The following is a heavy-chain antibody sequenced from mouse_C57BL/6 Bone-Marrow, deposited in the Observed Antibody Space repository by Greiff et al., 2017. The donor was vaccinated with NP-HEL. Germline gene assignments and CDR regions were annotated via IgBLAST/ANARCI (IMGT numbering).Heavy chain of an antibody. J-gene: IGHJ4*01. CDR2: IDPSDNYT. D-gene: IGHD1-2*01. CDR3: AIITVDY. V-gene: IGHV1-69*01. CDR1: GYTFTSYW. Sequence: VQLPQPGAELVMPGASVKLSCKASGYTFTSYWMHWVKQRPGQGLEWIGEIDPSDNYTNYNQKFKGKSTLTVDKSSSTAYMQLSSLTSEDSAVYYCAIITVDYWGQGTSVTVSS.